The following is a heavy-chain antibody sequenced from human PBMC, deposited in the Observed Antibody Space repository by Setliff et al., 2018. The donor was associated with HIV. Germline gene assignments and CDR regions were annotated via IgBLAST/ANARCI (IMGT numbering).Heavy chain of an antibody. Sequence: PGPSVKVSCKASGYTFTGYFIHWVRQAPGQGLEWVGRINPNSGDTNFAQKFQGRITMTRDTSISTAYLELNRLRSDDTAVYYCAREYDVLTGYYISAFDIWGQGTMVTVSS. CDR3: AREYDVLTGYYISAFDI. CDR2: INPNSGDT. V-gene: IGHV1-2*06. J-gene: IGHJ3*02. D-gene: IGHD3-9*01. CDR1: GYTFTGYF.